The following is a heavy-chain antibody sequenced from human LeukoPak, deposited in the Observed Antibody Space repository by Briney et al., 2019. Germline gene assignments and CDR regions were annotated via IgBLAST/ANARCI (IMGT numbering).Heavy chain of an antibody. Sequence: SETLSLTCTVSGGSISSNSYYWGWIRQPPGKGLEWIGTIYYSGSTYYNPSLKSRVTISVDTSKNQFSLKLSSVTAADTAVYYCARCDSRGYYNPFDYWGQGTLVTVSS. D-gene: IGHD3-22*01. CDR1: GGSISSNSYY. J-gene: IGHJ4*02. CDR3: ARCDSRGYYNPFDY. CDR2: IYYSGST. V-gene: IGHV4-39*07.